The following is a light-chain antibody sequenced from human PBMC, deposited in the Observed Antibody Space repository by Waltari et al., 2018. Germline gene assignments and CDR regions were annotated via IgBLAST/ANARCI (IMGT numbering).Light chain of an antibody. V-gene: IGLV2-14*03. CDR2: DVT. J-gene: IGLJ2*01. CDR3: SSFTDTHTLL. Sequence: QSALTQPASVSGSPGQSITISCTGTSNDVGASNFFSWYQQHPGRAPQLMISDVTYRPSGISYRFSGSKSANTASLTISGLLPEDEAIYYCSSFTDTHTLLFGGGTTVTVL. CDR1: SNDVGASNF.